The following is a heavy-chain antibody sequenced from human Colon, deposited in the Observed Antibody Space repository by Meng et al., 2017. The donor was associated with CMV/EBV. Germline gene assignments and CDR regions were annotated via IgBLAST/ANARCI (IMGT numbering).Heavy chain of an antibody. J-gene: IGHJ4*02. CDR1: GYTFSDYY. V-gene: IGHV1-2*02. CDR3: VRSSGWSLFDY. CDR2: IRSDGSAT. Sequence: QVQLMQSGAGVKEPGASVKVSCKTAGYTFSDYYMHWVRQAPGQGLEWMGWIRSDGSATNYAQKFRGRATMTRDASVSTAYMELSGLTSDDTAVYFCVRSSGWSLFDYWGPGALVTVSS. D-gene: IGHD6-19*01.